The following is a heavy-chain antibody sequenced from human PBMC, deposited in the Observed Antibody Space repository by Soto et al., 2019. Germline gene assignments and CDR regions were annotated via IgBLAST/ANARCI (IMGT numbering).Heavy chain of an antibody. Sequence: VQLLESGGGLVQPGGSLRLSCAASGFTFSSYVMSWVRQAPGKGLEWVSAISGGHTTYYADSVKGRFTISRDNSKNTLYLQINSLRAEDTALYYCAKDYESESYSGKYAIDSWGQGTLVSVST. J-gene: IGHJ5*01. CDR2: ISGGHTT. D-gene: IGHD1-26*01. CDR1: GFTFSSYV. CDR3: AKDYESESYSGKYAIDS. V-gene: IGHV3-23*01.